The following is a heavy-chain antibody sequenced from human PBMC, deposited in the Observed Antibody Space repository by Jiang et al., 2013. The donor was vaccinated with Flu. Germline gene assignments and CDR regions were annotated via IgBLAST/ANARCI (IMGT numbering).Heavy chain of an antibody. Sequence: LLKPSETLSLTCTVSGGSISSSSYYWGWIRQPPGKGLEWIGSIYYSGSTYYNPSLKSRVTISVDTSKNQFSLKLSSVTAADTAVYYCASLSSYGYDEGTYFDYWGQGTLVTVSS. V-gene: IGHV4-39*01. CDR1: GGSISSSSYY. J-gene: IGHJ4*02. CDR3: ASLSSYGYDEGTYFDY. D-gene: IGHD5-18*01. CDR2: IYYSGST.